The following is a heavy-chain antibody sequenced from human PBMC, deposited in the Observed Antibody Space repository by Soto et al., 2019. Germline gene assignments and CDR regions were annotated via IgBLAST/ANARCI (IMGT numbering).Heavy chain of an antibody. V-gene: IGHV3-30*18. Sequence: QVQLVESGGGMVQPGRSLRLSCAASGFTFSSYGMHWVRQAPGKGLEWVAVISYDGSNKYYADSVKGRFTISRDNSKNTLYLQMNSLRAEDTAVYYCAKSRGSGNNGMDVWGQGTTVTVSS. CDR3: AKSRGSGNNGMDV. D-gene: IGHD3-10*01. CDR1: GFTFSSYG. J-gene: IGHJ6*02. CDR2: ISYDGSNK.